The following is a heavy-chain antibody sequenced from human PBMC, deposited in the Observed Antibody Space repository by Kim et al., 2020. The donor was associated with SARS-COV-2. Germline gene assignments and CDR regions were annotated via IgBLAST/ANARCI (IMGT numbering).Heavy chain of an antibody. V-gene: IGHV4-4*07. CDR1: GGSISGPY. Sequence: LSLPFPFSGGSISGPYWTWIRQPAGGVGEWSGCIYPTGSTNYNPSLKSRVTMSVDTSKNQFSLKLDSVTAADTAVYYCPRGKEYNNGRGFDYWGQGTLVPVSS. CDR2: IYPTGST. D-gene: IGHD1-26*01. J-gene: IGHJ4*02. CDR3: PRGKEYNNGRGFDY.